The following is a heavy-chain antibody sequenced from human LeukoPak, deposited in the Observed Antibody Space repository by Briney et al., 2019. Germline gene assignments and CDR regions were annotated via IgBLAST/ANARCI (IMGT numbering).Heavy chain of an antibody. D-gene: IGHD3-10*01. V-gene: IGHV3-48*04. CDR1: GFTFSSYS. CDR3: ARENYYGSGSHGDY. Sequence: GGSLRLSCAASGFTFSSYSMNWVRQAPGKGLEWVSYISSSSSTIYYADSVKGRFTISRDNAKNSLYLQMNSLRAEDTAVYYCARENYYGSGSHGDYWGQGTLVTVSS. CDR2: ISSSSSTI. J-gene: IGHJ4*02.